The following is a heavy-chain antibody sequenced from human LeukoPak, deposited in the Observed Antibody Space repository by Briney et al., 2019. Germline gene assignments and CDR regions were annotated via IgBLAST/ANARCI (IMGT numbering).Heavy chain of an antibody. CDR2: INTNTGNP. V-gene: IGHV7-4-1*02. J-gene: IGHJ5*02. CDR1: GYTLTSYA. CDR3: AMFFQSYCSSTSCYPTINWFDP. D-gene: IGHD2-2*01. Sequence: ASVKVSCKASGYTLTSYAMNWVRQAPGQGLEWMGWINTNTGNPTYAQGFTGRFVFSLDTSVSTAYLQISSLKAEDTAVYYCAMFFQSYCSSTSCYPTINWFDPWGQGTLVTVSS.